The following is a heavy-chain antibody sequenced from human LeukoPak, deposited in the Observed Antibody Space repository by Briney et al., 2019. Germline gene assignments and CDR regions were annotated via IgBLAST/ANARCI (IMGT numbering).Heavy chain of an antibody. CDR1: GYTFTSYG. Sequence: GASVKVSCKASGYTFTSYGISWVRQAPGQGLEWMGWISAYNGNTNYAQKLQGRVTMTTDTSTSTAYMELRSLRSDDTAVYYCARDVDSFDWLTPFDYWGQGTLVTVSS. CDR2: ISAYNGNT. V-gene: IGHV1-18*01. CDR3: ARDVDSFDWLTPFDY. D-gene: IGHD3-9*01. J-gene: IGHJ4*02.